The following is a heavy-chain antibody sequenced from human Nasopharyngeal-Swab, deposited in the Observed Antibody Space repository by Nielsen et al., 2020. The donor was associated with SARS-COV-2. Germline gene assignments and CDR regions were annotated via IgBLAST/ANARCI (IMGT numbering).Heavy chain of an antibody. V-gene: IGHV4-34*01. CDR1: GGSFSGYY. Sequence: GSLRLSCAVYGGSFSGYYWSWIRQPPGKGLEWIGEINHSGSTNYNPSLKSRVTISVDTSKNQFSLKLSSVTAADTAVYYCARGVPHGYYYMDVWGKGTTVTVSS. CDR2: INHSGST. CDR3: ARGVPHGYYYMDV. D-gene: IGHD6-6*01. J-gene: IGHJ6*03.